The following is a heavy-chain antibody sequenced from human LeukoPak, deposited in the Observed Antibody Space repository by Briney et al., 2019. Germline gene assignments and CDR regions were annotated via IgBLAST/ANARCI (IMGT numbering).Heavy chain of an antibody. D-gene: IGHD3-10*01. J-gene: IGHJ5*02. CDR2: IYYSGST. Sequence: SETLPLTCTVSGGSISSYYWSWVRQPPGKGLEWIGYIYYSGSTNYNPSLKSRVTISVDTSKNQFSLKLSSVTAADTAVYYCARAAPGVMVRGVNMGFDPWGQGTLVTVSS. V-gene: IGHV4-59*01. CDR3: ARAAPGVMVRGVNMGFDP. CDR1: GGSISSYY.